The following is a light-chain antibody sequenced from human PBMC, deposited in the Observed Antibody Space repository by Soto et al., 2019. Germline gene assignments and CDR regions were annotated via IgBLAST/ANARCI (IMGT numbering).Light chain of an antibody. CDR3: QSYDSSLSAFYV. Sequence: QPVLTQPPSVSGAPGQRVTISCTGSSSNIGAGYDVHWYQQLPGTAPKLLIYGNSNRPSGVPDRFSGSKSGTSASLAITGLQAEDEGDYYCQSYDSSLSAFYVFGTGTKLTVL. J-gene: IGLJ1*01. CDR1: SSNIGAGYD. CDR2: GNS. V-gene: IGLV1-40*01.